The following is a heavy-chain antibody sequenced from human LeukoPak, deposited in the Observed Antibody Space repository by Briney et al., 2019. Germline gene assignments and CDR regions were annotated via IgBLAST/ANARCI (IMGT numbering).Heavy chain of an antibody. Sequence: GGSLRLSCAASGFNFSSYSMSWVRQAPGKGLEWVSSISSSSSYIYYSDSVKGRFTISRDNAKNSLYLQMNSLRAEDTAVYYCAKSEKFYNDFWSLRRYYFDYWGQGTLVTVSS. D-gene: IGHD3-3*01. CDR3: AKSEKFYNDFWSLRRYYFDY. CDR2: ISSSSSYI. J-gene: IGHJ4*02. V-gene: IGHV3-21*04. CDR1: GFNFSSYS.